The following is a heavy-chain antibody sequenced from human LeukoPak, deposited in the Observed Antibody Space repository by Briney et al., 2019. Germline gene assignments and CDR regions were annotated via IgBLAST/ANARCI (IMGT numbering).Heavy chain of an antibody. J-gene: IGHJ4*02. CDR3: AREYCTNNNCYNWGLGY. V-gene: IGHV3-64*02. CDR2: IASNGGTK. CDR1: GFSFNTYT. D-gene: IGHD2-2*02. Sequence: GGSLRLSCAASGFSFNTYTMRWVRQAPGKGLEYVSGIASNGGTKYYADSVKGRFTTSRDNFKNTVYLQMDSLRTEDMAVYYCAREYCTNNNCYNWGLGYWGQGTLVTVSS.